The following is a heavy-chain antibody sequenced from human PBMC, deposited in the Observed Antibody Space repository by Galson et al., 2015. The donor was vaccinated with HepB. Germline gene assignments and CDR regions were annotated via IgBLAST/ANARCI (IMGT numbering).Heavy chain of an antibody. CDR2: ISYDGSNK. CDR3: AKGAGYCSGGSCYTLGYFDY. V-gene: IGHV3-30*18. J-gene: IGHJ4*02. Sequence: SLRLSCAASGFTFSSYGMHWVRQAPGKGLEWVAVISYDGSNKYYADSVKGRFTISRDNSKNTLYLQMNSLRAEDTAVYYCAKGAGYCSGGSCYTLGYFDYWGQGTLVTVSS. CDR1: GFTFSSYG. D-gene: IGHD2-15*01.